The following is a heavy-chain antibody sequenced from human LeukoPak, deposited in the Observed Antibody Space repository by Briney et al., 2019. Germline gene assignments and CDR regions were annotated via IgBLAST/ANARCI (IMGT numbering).Heavy chain of an antibody. CDR3: AREYYDSSDYPRQHYFDY. D-gene: IGHD3-22*01. Sequence: PGGSLRLSCAASGFTFITYGMHWVRQAPGKGLEWVALIWYDGSYKYYADSVKGRFTISRDSSKNTLYLQMNSLRAEDTAVYYCAREYYDSSDYPRQHYFDYWGQGTLVTDSS. CDR1: GFTFITYG. CDR2: IWYDGSYK. J-gene: IGHJ4*02. V-gene: IGHV3-33*01.